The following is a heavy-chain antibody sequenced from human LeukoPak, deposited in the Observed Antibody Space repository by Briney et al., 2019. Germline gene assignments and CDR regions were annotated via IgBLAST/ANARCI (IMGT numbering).Heavy chain of an antibody. Sequence: PGGSLRLSCAASGFPFSRYPMHWVRHAPGRGLEWLAIVSEDGNKQGYADSVRGRLTISRDNSKNLVSLEVDTLTPEDTAVYYCAKVHDYGRDAFDIWGQGTMVTVSS. CDR1: GFPFSRYP. V-gene: IGHV3-30*01. CDR3: AKVHDYGRDAFDI. CDR2: VSEDGNKQ. J-gene: IGHJ3*02. D-gene: IGHD4-17*01.